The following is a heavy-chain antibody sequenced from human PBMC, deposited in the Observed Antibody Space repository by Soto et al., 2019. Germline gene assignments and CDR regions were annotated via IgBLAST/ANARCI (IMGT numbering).Heavy chain of an antibody. CDR3: ARWWSGSRQGFDP. Sequence: QVQLQEWGPGLVKPSQTLSLTCTVSGGSISSGDYYWSWIRQHPGKGLEWIGYIYYSGSTYYNPSLKSRVTISVDTSKNQFSLKLRSVTAADTAVYYCARWWSGSRQGFDPWGQGTLVTVSS. D-gene: IGHD3-3*01. CDR1: GGSISSGDYY. CDR2: IYYSGST. J-gene: IGHJ5*02. V-gene: IGHV4-31*03.